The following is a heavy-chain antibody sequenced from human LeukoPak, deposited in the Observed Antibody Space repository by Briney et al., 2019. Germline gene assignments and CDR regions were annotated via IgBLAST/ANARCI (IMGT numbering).Heavy chain of an antibody. CDR3: ARDLYYYASGTFPDY. CDR2: INPNSGGT. J-gene: IGHJ4*02. Sequence: ASVKVSCKASGYTFTGHYMWWVRQAPGQGLEWMGWINPNSGGTNYEQKFQGRVTMTRDTSISTAYMELSRLRSDDTAVYYCARDLYYYASGTFPDYRGQGTLVTVSS. V-gene: IGHV1-2*02. D-gene: IGHD3-10*01. CDR1: GYTFTGHY.